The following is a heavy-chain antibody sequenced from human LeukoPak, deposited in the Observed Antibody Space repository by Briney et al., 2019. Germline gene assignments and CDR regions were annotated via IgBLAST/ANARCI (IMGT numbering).Heavy chain of an antibody. CDR3: AKETVDTAMANYYYYYMDV. D-gene: IGHD5-18*01. CDR2: INSDGSST. V-gene: IGHV3-74*01. Sequence: GGSLRLSCAASGFTFSSYWMHWVRQAPGKGLVWVSRINSDGSSTSYADSVKGRFTISRDNAKNTLYLQMNSLRAEDTAVYYCAKETVDTAMANYYYYYMDVWGKGTTVTVSS. J-gene: IGHJ6*03. CDR1: GFTFSSYW.